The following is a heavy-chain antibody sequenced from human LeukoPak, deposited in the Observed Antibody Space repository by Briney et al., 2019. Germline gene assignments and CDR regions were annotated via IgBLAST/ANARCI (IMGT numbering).Heavy chain of an antibody. CDR2: ISAYNGNT. D-gene: IGHD6-6*01. CDR3: ARDMIAARPNWFDP. CDR1: GYSFTTYG. J-gene: IGHJ5*02. V-gene: IGHV1-18*01. Sequence: GASVKVSCKASGYSFTTYGISWVRQAPGQSLEWMGWISAYNGNTNYAQKLQGRVTMTTDTSTSTAYMELRSLRYDDTAVYYCARDMIAARPNWFDPWGQGTLVTVSS.